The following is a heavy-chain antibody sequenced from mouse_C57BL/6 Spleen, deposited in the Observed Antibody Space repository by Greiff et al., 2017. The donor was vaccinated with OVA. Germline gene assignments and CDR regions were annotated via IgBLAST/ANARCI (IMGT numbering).Heavy chain of an antibody. CDR2: IYPRSGNT. J-gene: IGHJ3*01. D-gene: IGHD2-3*01. CDR3: ASDPADGYYHAWLAY. CDR1: GYTFTSYG. Sequence: VQVVESGAELARPGASVKLSCKASGYTFTSYGISWVKQRTGQGLEWIGEIYPRSGNTYYNEKFKGKATLTADKSSSTAYMELRSLTSEDSAVYFCASDPADGYYHAWLAYWGQGTLVTVSA. V-gene: IGHV1-81*01.